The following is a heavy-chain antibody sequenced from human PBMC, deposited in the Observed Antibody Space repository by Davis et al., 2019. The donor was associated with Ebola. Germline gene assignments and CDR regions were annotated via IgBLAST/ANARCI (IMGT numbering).Heavy chain of an antibody. J-gene: IGHJ4*02. CDR3: ARGINVVTAMRFDY. CDR2: ISSSTTTI. V-gene: IGHV3-48*02. CDR1: GLTFSTFG. Sequence: GGPLRLSCAASGLTFSTFGMNWVRQAPGKGLEWLSYISSSTTTIYYADSVKGRFSIPRDNAKNSLYVQMDSLTDEDKAVYYCARGINVVTAMRFDYWGQGTLVTVSS. D-gene: IGHD2-21*02.